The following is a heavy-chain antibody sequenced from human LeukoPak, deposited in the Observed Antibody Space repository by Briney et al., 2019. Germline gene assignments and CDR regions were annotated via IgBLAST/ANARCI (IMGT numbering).Heavy chain of an antibody. D-gene: IGHD1-7*01. J-gene: IGHJ6*03. Sequence: PSETLSLTCAVYGGSFSNYNWSWIRQPPGKGLEWIGEINDSGRTNYNPSLMSRVNVSVDTSKTQFSLRLTSVTGTDTAVYYCARRWNYGRNYYIDVWGKGATVSVSS. CDR3: ARRWNYGRNYYIDV. V-gene: IGHV4-34*01. CDR2: INDSGRT. CDR1: GGSFSNYN.